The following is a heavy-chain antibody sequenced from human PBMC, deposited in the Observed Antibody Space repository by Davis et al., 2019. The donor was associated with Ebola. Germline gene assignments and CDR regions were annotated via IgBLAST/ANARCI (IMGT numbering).Heavy chain of an antibody. CDR2: ISGSGGST. V-gene: IGHV3-23*01. Sequence: GGSLRLSCTDSVITFSSYAMTWVRQAPGKGLEWVSAISGSGGSTYYADSVKGRFTISRDNSKKTLYLQMNSLRAEDTAVYYCAKGVVITTGIFDYWGQGTLVTVSS. CDR3: AKGVVITTGIFDY. D-gene: IGHD3-22*01. CDR1: VITFSSYA. J-gene: IGHJ4*02.